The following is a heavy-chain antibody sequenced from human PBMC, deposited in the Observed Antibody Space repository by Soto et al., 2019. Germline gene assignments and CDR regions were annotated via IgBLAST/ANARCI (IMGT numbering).Heavy chain of an antibody. V-gene: IGHV4-59*12. CDR3: AKGQSGDKADY. Sequence: SETLSLTCTVSGGSISSYYWSWIRQPPGKGLEWIGYIYHSGSTYYNPSLKSRVTISVDRSKNQFSLKLSSVTAADTAVYYCAKGQSGDKADYWGQGTLLTVSS. CDR2: IYHSGST. D-gene: IGHD7-27*01. CDR1: GGSISSYY. J-gene: IGHJ4*02.